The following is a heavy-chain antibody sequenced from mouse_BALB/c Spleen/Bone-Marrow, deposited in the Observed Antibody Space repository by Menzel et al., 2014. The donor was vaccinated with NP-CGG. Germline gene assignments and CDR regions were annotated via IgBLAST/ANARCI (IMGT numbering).Heavy chain of an antibody. D-gene: IGHD1-1*01. CDR2: IDPANGNT. V-gene: IGHV14-3*02. CDR3: ARYYYGFYFDY. CDR1: GFNIKDTY. J-gene: IGHJ2*01. Sequence: EVQRVESGAELVKPGASVKLSCTASGFNIKDTYMHWVKQRPEQGLEWIGRIDPANGNTKYDPKFQGKATITADTSSNTAYLQLSSPTSEDTAVYYCARYYYGFYFDYWGQGTTLTVSS.